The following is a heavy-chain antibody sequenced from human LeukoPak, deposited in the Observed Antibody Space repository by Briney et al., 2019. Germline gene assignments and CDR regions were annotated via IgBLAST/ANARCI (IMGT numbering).Heavy chain of an antibody. D-gene: IGHD2-15*01. J-gene: IGHJ4*02. V-gene: IGHV3-21*01. CDR1: GFTFSSYS. CDR2: ISSSSSYI. CDR3: AREGVCSGGSCYYFDY. Sequence: GGSLRLSCAASGFTFSSYSMNWVRQAPGKGLEWVSSISSSSSYIYYADSVKGRFTISRDNAKNSLYLQTNSLRAEDTAVYYCAREGVCSGGSCYYFDYWGQGTLVTVSS.